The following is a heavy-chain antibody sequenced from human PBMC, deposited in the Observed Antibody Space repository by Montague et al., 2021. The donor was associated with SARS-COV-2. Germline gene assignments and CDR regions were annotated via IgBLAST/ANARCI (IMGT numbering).Heavy chain of an antibody. D-gene: IGHD1/OR15-1a*01. V-gene: IGHV3-23*01. J-gene: IGHJ4*02. Sequence: SLRLSCAASGFSFDTYGMSWVRQAPRQGLEWVSSIRGDGDKTYYSGSVKGRFTISRDTPSNTLNLQMNSPRAEDTAIYFCAKQRGPATTTFDYWGQGTLVTVSS. CDR2: IRGDGDKT. CDR3: AKQRGPATTTFDY. CDR1: GFSFDTYG.